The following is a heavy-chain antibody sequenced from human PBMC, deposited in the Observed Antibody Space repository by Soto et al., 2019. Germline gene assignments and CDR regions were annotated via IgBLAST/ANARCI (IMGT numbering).Heavy chain of an antibody. V-gene: IGHV1-69*12. CDR1: GGTFSSYA. D-gene: IGHD3-10*01. CDR3: AIGGGVVRGAKLEYYGMDV. CDR2: IIPIFGTA. Sequence: QVQLVQSGAEVKKPGSSVKVSCKASGGTFSSYAISWVRQAPGQGLEWMGGIIPIFGTANYAQKFQGRVTITADEATSAAYMELSRRRSEDTAVYYWAIGGGVVRGAKLEYYGMDVWGQGTTVTVSS. J-gene: IGHJ6*02.